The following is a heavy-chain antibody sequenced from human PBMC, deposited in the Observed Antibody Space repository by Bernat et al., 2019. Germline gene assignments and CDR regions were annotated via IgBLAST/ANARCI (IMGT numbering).Heavy chain of an antibody. CDR2: ISYDGSNK. V-gene: IGHV3-30*18. Sequence: QVQLVESGGGVVQPGRSLRLSCAASGFTFSSYGMHWVRQAPGKGLEWMAVISYDGSNKYYADSVKGRFTISRDNSKNTLYLQMNSLRAEDTAVYYCAKAVTWIQLWLLGYWGQGTLVTVSS. J-gene: IGHJ4*02. D-gene: IGHD5-18*01. CDR3: AKAVTWIQLWLLGY. CDR1: GFTFSSYG.